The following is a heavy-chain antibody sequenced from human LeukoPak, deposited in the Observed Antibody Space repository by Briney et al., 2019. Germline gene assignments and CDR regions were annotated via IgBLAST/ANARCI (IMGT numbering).Heavy chain of an antibody. D-gene: IGHD3-9*01. CDR1: GFTFIRNG. V-gene: IGHV3-30*02. CDR3: ARDDPHYDILTGYYPIDS. CDR2: LRYDGSNQ. Sequence: GGSLRPSCEASGFTFIRNGMHWVRQAPGKGLERVAFLRYDGSNQYYADSVQGRFTISRDNSKNTLYLQMYSLRAEDTAVYYCARDDPHYDILTGYYPIDSWGQGTLVTVSS. J-gene: IGHJ4*02.